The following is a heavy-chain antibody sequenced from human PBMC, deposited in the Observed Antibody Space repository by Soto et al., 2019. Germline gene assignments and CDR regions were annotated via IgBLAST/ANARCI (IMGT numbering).Heavy chain of an antibody. D-gene: IGHD3-9*01. Sequence: SVKVSCKASGGNFSSYAISWVRQAPGQGLEWMGGIIPIFGTANYAQKFQGRVTITADESTSTAYMELSSLRSEDTAVYYCARPYDILTGYFPGPYYYYGMDVWGQGTTVTVSS. CDR1: GGNFSSYA. J-gene: IGHJ6*02. V-gene: IGHV1-69*13. CDR3: ARPYDILTGYFPGPYYYYGMDV. CDR2: IIPIFGTA.